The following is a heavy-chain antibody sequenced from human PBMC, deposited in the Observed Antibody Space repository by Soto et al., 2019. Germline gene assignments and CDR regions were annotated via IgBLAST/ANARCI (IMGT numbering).Heavy chain of an antibody. J-gene: IGHJ6*02. CDR3: ARARGYSYVKGGYYYGMDV. V-gene: IGHV1-8*01. CDR1: GYTFTSYD. D-gene: IGHD5-18*01. CDR2: MNPNSGNT. Sequence: GASVKVSCKASGYTFTSYDINWVRQATGQGLEWMGWMNPNSGNTGCAQKFQGRVTMTRNTSISTAYMELSSLRSEDTAVYYCARARGYSYVKGGYYYGMDVWGQGTTVTVSS.